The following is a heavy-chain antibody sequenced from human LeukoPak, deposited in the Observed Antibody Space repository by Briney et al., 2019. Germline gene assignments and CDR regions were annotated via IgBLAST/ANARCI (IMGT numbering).Heavy chain of an antibody. CDR2: ISSSSSPI. CDR1: GLTFSSYG. CDR3: ARSGYCTSTSCLNGRGAFDI. Sequence: PGGSLRLSCAASGLTFSSYGMHWVRQAPGKGLEWVSYISSSSSPIYYTDSVKGRFTTSRDNAKNSLFLQMNSLRAEDTAVYYCARSGYCTSTSCLNGRGAFDIWGQGTMVTVSS. J-gene: IGHJ3*02. D-gene: IGHD2-2*01. V-gene: IGHV3-48*04.